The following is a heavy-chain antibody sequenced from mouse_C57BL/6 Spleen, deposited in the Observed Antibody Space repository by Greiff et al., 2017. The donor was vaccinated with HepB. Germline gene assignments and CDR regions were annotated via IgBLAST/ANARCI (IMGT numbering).Heavy chain of an antibody. CDR1: GYTFTSYT. J-gene: IGHJ2*01. CDR2: INPSSGYT. Sequence: QVHVKQSGAELARPGASVKMSCKASGYTFTSYTMHWVKQRPGQGLEWIGYINPSSGYTKYNQKFKDKATLTADKSSSTAYMQLSSLTSEDSAVYYCARSDGSSGYYFDYWGQGTTLTVSS. CDR3: ARSDGSSGYYFDY. D-gene: IGHD1-1*01. V-gene: IGHV1-4*01.